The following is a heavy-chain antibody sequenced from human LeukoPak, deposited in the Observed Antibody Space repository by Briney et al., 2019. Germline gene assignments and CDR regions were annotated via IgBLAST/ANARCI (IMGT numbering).Heavy chain of an antibody. CDR2: FSYNVHS. CDR1: GGSVSSSNYY. Sequence: PSETLSLTCTVSGGSVSSSNYYWSWIRQPPGKGLEWVGFFSYNVHSDYNPSLKSRVTISVDTSKNQFSLSLSPVTAADTAIYYCGRVPAAGTGPDYWGQGTLVTVSS. CDR3: GRVPAAGTGPDY. D-gene: IGHD6-13*01. V-gene: IGHV4-61*01. J-gene: IGHJ4*02.